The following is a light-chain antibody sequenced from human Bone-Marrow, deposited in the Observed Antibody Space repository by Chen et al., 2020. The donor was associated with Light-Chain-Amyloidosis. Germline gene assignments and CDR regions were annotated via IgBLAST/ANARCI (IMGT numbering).Light chain of an antibody. CDR2: RDT. CDR3: QSADSSGTDEVI. CDR1: DLPTKY. J-gene: IGLJ2*01. Sequence: SYELTQPPSVSVSPGQTARITCSGDDLPTKYAYWYQQKPGQAPVLVIHRDTERPSGISERFSGSSSRTTATLTISGVQAEDEADYHGQSADSSGTDEVIFGGGTKLTVL. V-gene: IGLV3-25*03.